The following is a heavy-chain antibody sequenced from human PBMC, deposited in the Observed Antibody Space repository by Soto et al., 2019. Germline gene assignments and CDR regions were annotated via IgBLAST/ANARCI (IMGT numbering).Heavy chain of an antibody. D-gene: IGHD3-16*01. CDR3: ARARFSSFGYYYYYMDV. V-gene: IGHV3-53*04. Sequence: PGGSKILSCAASGLPVSSNYMSWVRQTPGKGLEWVSVIYSGGSTYYADSVKGRFTISRHNSKNTLYLQMNSLRAEDTAVYYCARARFSSFGYYYYYMDVWGKGTTVTVS. CDR2: IYSGGST. J-gene: IGHJ6*03. CDR1: GLPVSSNY.